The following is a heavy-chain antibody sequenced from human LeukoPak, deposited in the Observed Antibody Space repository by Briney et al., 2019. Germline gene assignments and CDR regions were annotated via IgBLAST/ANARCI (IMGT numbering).Heavy chain of an antibody. J-gene: IGHJ4*02. D-gene: IGHD2-2*01. CDR1: GYSFINFG. CDR2: ISAYNHNT. Sequence: GASVKVSCKASGYSFINFGLSWVRQAPGQGLEWMGWISAYNHNTNYAQKFQGRVTMPIDTSTTTVYMELRSLRSDDTAIYYCARDLMYCDTMSCYDGDFDYWGQGTPVTVSS. CDR3: ARDLMYCDTMSCYDGDFDY. V-gene: IGHV1-18*01.